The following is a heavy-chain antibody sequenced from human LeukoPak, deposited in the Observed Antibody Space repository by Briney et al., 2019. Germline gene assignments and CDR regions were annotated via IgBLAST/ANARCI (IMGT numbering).Heavy chain of an antibody. Sequence: PSETLSLTCIVSGGSISSYYWSWIRQPPGKGLEWIGYIYYSGSTNYNPSLKSRVTISVDTSKNQFSLKLSSVTAADTAVYYCARGGLGYCSSTSCRNWFDPWGQGTLVTVSS. V-gene: IGHV4-59*12. J-gene: IGHJ5*02. CDR3: ARGGLGYCSSTSCRNWFDP. CDR1: GGSISSYY. D-gene: IGHD2-2*01. CDR2: IYYSGST.